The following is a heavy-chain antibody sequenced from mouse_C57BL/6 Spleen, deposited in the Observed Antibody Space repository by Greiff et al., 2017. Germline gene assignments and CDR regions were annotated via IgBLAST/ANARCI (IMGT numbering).Heavy chain of an antibody. J-gene: IGHJ1*03. V-gene: IGHV1-7*01. CDR1: GYTFTSYW. CDR3: ARFLYGYDEYFDV. CDR2: INPSSGYT. Sequence: QVQLQQSGAELAKPGASVKLSCKASGYTFTSYWMHWVKQRPGQGLEWIGYINPSSGYTKYNQKFKDKATLTADKSSSTAYMQLSSLTYEDSAVYYCARFLYGYDEYFDVWGTGTTVTVSS. D-gene: IGHD2-2*01.